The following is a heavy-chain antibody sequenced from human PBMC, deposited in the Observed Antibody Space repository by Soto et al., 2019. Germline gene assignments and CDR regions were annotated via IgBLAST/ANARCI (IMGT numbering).Heavy chain of an antibody. D-gene: IGHD4-17*01. CDR2: ISSSSSYI. CDR3: ARGVVPDADHGDYSDPYYYYGMDV. J-gene: IGHJ6*02. V-gene: IGHV3-21*01. CDR1: GFTFSSYS. Sequence: EVQLVESGGGLVKPGGSLRLSCAASGFTFSSYSMNWVRQAPGKGLEWVSSISSSSSYIYYADSVKGRFTISRDNAKNSLYLQMNSLRAEDTAVYYCARGVVPDADHGDYSDPYYYYGMDVWGQGTTVTVSS.